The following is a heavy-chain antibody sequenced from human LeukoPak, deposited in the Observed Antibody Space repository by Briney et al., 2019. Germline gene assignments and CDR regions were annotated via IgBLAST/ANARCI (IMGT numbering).Heavy chain of an antibody. CDR2: IIPIFGTA. Sequence: SVKVSCKASGGTFSSYAISWVRQAPGQGLEWMGGIIPIFGTANYAQKFQGRVTITADKSTSTAYMELSSLRSDDTAVYYCARAGSITGTAEYYMDVWGKGTTVTVSS. CDR1: GGTFSSYA. D-gene: IGHD1-7*01. J-gene: IGHJ6*03. CDR3: ARAGSITGTAEYYMDV. V-gene: IGHV1-69*06.